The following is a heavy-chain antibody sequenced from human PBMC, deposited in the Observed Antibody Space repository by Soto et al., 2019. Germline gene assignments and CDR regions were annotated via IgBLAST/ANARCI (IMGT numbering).Heavy chain of an antibody. J-gene: IGHJ4*02. CDR1: GFTFDDYA. V-gene: IGHV3-9*01. CDR3: AKDLSSGYYGPGSYIDY. D-gene: IGHD3-10*01. CDR2: ISWNSGSI. Sequence: EVQLVESGGGFVQPGRSLRLSCAASGFTFDDYAMHWVRQAPGKGLEWVSGISWNSGSIGHADSVKGRITISRDNAKNSLYLQMSSLRVEDTALYYCAKDLSSGYYGPGSYIDYWGQGTRVTVSS.